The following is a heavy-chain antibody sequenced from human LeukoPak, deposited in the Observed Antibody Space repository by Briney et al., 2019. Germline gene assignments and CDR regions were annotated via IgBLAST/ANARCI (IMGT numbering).Heavy chain of an antibody. CDR2: TRNKANRHTT. CDR3: ARLYGSGTSYNLDQ. D-gene: IGHD3-10*01. Sequence: GGSLRLSCVASEFTFNNAWMSWVRQAPGKGLEWVGRTRNKANRHTTDYAASVKGRFTISREDSKNSMYLQMNSLKTEDTAVYYCARLYGSGTSYNLDQWGQGTLVTVSS. CDR1: EFTFNNAW. J-gene: IGHJ4*02. V-gene: IGHV3-72*01.